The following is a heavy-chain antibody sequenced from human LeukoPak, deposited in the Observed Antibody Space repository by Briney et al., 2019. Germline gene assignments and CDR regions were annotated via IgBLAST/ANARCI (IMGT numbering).Heavy chain of an antibody. CDR3: ASYFHYGDYASLWY. V-gene: IGHV3-23*01. CDR2: ISGTGGST. Sequence: GGSLILSCAASGFTFSSYAMSWVRQAPGKGLEWVSVISGTGGSTFYADSVKGRFTISRDNSKNTLYLQMNSLSAEDTAIYYCASYFHYGDYASLWYWGQGTLVTVSS. J-gene: IGHJ4*02. D-gene: IGHD4-17*01. CDR1: GFTFSSYA.